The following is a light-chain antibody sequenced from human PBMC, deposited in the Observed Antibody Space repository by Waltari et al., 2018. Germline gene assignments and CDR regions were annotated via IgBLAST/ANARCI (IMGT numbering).Light chain of an antibody. CDR2: WAS. Sequence: RLLYYATGKYVLAWYQQRQGQPPKLLISWASTRESAVPDRFSGSGSGTDFTLTINNRQPEDVAVYYCQQYYRSRSFGQGTKVEIK. CDR1: RLLYYATGKYV. CDR3: QQYYRSRS. V-gene: IGKV4-1*01. J-gene: IGKJ1*01.